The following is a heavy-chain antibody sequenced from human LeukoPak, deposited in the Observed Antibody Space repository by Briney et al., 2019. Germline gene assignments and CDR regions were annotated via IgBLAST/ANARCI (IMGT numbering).Heavy chain of an antibody. V-gene: IGHV3-23*01. CDR2: IGGGGSST. CDR3: AKRPASLNTYDY. D-gene: IGHD3-16*01. J-gene: IGHJ4*02. Sequence: PGGSLRLSCAASGFIFRNYAMSWVRQAPGKGLEWVSSIGGGGSSTYYADSVKGRFTISRDNSKSTLYLQMNSLRAEDTALYYCAKRPASLNTYDYWGQGTLVTVSS. CDR1: GFIFRNYA.